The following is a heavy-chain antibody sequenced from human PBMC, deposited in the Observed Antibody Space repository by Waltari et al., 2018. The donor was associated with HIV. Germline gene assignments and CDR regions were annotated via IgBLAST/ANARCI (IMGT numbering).Heavy chain of an antibody. J-gene: IGHJ5*02. CDR3: ARGGPLSGPATPFDR. V-gene: IGHV1-46*01. CDR1: GYAFTTFY. Sequence: QVQLVQSGAGVKKPGASVRLSCKASGYAFTTFYIHWLRQAPGQSPEWMGIVNPTSGTTSYTQRFQGRVTMARDTSTSTAYMELTGLKSEDTAFYYCARGGPLSGPATPFDRWGQGTLITVSS. CDR2: VNPTSGTT.